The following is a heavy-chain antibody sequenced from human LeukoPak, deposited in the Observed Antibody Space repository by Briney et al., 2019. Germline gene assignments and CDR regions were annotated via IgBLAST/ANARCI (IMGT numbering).Heavy chain of an antibody. D-gene: IGHD5-18*01. V-gene: IGHV3-11*04. J-gene: IGHJ6*03. Sequence: GGSLRLSCAASGFTFSDCYMSWIRQAPGKGLEWVSYISSSGSTIYYADSVKGRFTISRDNAKNSLYLQMNSLRAEDTAVYYCARGRRGEAMGTPYYYYYMDVWGKGTTVTVSS. CDR3: ARGRRGEAMGTPYYYYYMDV. CDR1: GFTFSDCY. CDR2: ISSSGSTI.